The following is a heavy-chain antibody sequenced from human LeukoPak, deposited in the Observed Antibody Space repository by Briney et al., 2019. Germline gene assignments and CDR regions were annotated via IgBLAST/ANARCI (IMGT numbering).Heavy chain of an antibody. J-gene: IGHJ4*02. CDR2: INPNSGGT. CDR1: GYTFTSYG. D-gene: IGHD6-13*01. Sequence: ASVKVSCKASGYTFTSYGISWVRQAPGQGLEWMGWINPNSGGTNYAQKFQGRVTMTRDTSISTAYMELSRLRSDDTAVYYCARGEGVPPGYSSSWYEPGDYWGQGTLVTVSS. CDR3: ARGEGVPPGYSSSWYEPGDY. V-gene: IGHV1-2*02.